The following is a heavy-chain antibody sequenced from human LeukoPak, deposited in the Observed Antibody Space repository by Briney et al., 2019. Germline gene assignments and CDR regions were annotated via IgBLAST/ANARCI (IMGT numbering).Heavy chain of an antibody. D-gene: IGHD3-3*01. V-gene: IGHV4-30-2*01. CDR3: ARATFDFWSGYYMDY. CDR1: GGSFSGYY. CDR2: IYHSGST. J-gene: IGHJ4*02. Sequence: PSETLSLTCAVYGGSFSGYYWSWIRQPPGKGLEWIGYIYHSGSTYYNPSLKSRVTISVDRSKNQFSLKLSSVTAADTAVYYCARATFDFWSGYYMDYWGQGTLVTVSS.